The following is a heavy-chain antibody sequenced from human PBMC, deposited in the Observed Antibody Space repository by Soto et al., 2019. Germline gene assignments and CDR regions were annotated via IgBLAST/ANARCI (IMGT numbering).Heavy chain of an antibody. V-gene: IGHV1-69*06. J-gene: IGHJ5*02. D-gene: IGHD1-26*01. CDR1: GGTFTSFS. CDR3: ARDELVGASRGLVTTWSDP. CDR2: IIPIFATA. Sequence: QVQLVQSGAEVKKPGSSVKVSCRASGGTFTSFSISWVRQAPEQGLEWMGGIIPIFATANYARKFQGRLTITADKATSTAYMELSSLTSEDTAVYYCARDELVGASRGLVTTWSDPWGQGTLVTVSS.